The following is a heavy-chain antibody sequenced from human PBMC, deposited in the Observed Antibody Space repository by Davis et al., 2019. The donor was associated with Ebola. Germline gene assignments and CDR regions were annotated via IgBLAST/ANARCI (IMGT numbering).Heavy chain of an antibody. J-gene: IGHJ5*02. CDR2: ISGSGGST. CDR1: GFPFSSYA. D-gene: IGHD6-13*01. CDR3: VKDSTAEYSSSWYWFDP. V-gene: IGHV3-23*01. Sequence: GESLKISCAASGFPFSSYAMSWVRQAPGKGLGWVSAISGSGGSTYYADSLKGRFTISRDNSKNTLYLQMSSLRAEDTAVYYCVKDSTAEYSSSWYWFDPWGQGTLVTVSS.